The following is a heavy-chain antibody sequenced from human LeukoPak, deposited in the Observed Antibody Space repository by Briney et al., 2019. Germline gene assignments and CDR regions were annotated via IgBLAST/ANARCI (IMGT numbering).Heavy chain of an antibody. Sequence: GESLKISCKGSGYSFTSYWIGWVRQMPGKGLEWMGSIDPSDSYTKYSPSFQGHVTISSDKSISTAYLQWITLEASDTAMYYCVRRFYASSGYYYSDTYYFDYWGQGTTVTVSS. V-gene: IGHV5-10-1*01. CDR1: GYSFTSYW. J-gene: IGHJ4*02. CDR3: VRRFYASSGYYYSDTYYFDY. D-gene: IGHD3-22*01. CDR2: IDPSDSYT.